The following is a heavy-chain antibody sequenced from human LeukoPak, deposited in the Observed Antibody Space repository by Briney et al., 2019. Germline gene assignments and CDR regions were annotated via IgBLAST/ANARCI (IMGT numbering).Heavy chain of an antibody. V-gene: IGHV3-48*04. CDR3: ARDLDGVLYGMDV. Sequence: QTGGSLRLSCAASGFTFSTYSMNWVRQAPGKGLEWVSYVSSTSSTIYYADSVKGRFTISRDNAKNTLYLQMNSLRAEDTAVYYCARDLDGVLYGMDVWGQGTTVTVSS. D-gene: IGHD3-16*01. J-gene: IGHJ6*02. CDR2: VSSTSSTI. CDR1: GFTFSTYS.